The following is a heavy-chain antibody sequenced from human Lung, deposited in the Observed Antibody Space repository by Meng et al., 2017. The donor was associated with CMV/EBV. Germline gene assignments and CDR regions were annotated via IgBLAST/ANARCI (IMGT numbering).Heavy chain of an antibody. J-gene: IGHJ4*02. CDR3: ARGYLAAPRR. CDR1: GFTLRPDD. Sequence: QVQVVESGGGVVQPGRSLRLSCAASGFTLRPDDVHRVRQAPGTGLEWVALVSTDGSNKYYADSVKGRFTVSRDTSKNTLYLQMNRLRPEDTAVYFCARGYLAAPRRWGQGTLVTVSS. CDR2: VSTDGSNK. V-gene: IGHV3-30-3*01. D-gene: IGHD6-13*01.